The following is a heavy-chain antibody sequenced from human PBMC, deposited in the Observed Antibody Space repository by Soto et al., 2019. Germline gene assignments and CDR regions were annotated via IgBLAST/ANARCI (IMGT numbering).Heavy chain of an antibody. D-gene: IGHD3-10*01. CDR2: VSTYNGNT. CDR3: TRGAGQGSGSYD. Sequence: QVQLVQSGAEVKKPGASVKVSCKASGYIFTSFGITWVRQAPGQGLEWMGWVSTYNGNTKYAQKLQGRVTMSTDTSTSTAYMALRSLRSDDTAVYYCTRGAGQGSGSYDWGQGTLVTVSS. CDR1: GYIFTSFG. J-gene: IGHJ4*02. V-gene: IGHV1-18*01.